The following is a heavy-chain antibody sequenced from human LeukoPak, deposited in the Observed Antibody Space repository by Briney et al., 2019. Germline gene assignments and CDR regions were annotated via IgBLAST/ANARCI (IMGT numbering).Heavy chain of an antibody. V-gene: IGHV3-23*01. CDR1: GFTFTSYA. CDR2: ISGSGGST. D-gene: IGHD3-10*01. CDR3: ETRITLVRGVMLGGDY. J-gene: IGHJ4*02. Sequence: GGSLRLSCAASGFTFTSYAMNWVRQAPGKGLEWVSAISGSGGSTYYADSVKGRFTISKDNSKNTLYLQMNTLRAEDTAVYYCETRITLVRGVMLGGDYWGQGTLLTVFS.